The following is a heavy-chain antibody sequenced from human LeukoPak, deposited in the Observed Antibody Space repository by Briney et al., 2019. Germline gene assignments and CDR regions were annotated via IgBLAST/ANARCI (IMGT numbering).Heavy chain of an antibody. CDR2: IYHSGST. J-gene: IGHJ4*02. CDR3: AGELGIAVAAFDY. V-gene: IGHV4-4*02. D-gene: IGHD6-19*01. Sequence: MPSETLSLTCAVSGGSISSSNWWSWVRQPPGKGLEWIGEIYHSGSTNYNPSLKSRVTISVDKSKNQFSLKLSSVTAADTAVYYCAGELGIAVAAFDYWGQGTLVTVSS. CDR1: GGSISSSNW.